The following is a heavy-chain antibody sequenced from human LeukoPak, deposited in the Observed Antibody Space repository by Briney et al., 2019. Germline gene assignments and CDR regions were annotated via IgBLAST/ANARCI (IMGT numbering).Heavy chain of an antibody. J-gene: IGHJ4*02. CDR3: ARVEYYYDSSGYFDY. Sequence: PGGSLRLSCAASGFTFSSYWMSWVRQAPGKGLEWVANIKQDGSEKYYVDSVKGRFTISRDNAKNSLYLQMNSLRAENTAVYYCARVEYYYDSSGYFDYWGQGTLVTVSS. V-gene: IGHV3-7*04. D-gene: IGHD3-22*01. CDR1: GFTFSSYW. CDR2: IKQDGSEK.